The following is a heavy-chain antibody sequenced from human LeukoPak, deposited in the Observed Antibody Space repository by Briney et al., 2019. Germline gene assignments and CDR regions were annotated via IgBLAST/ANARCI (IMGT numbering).Heavy chain of an antibody. V-gene: IGHV3-7*01. J-gene: IGHJ4*02. D-gene: IGHD3-10*01. CDR1: GFTFSSYW. CDR3: ARAMVRGVNFFDY. CDR2: IKQDGSEK. Sequence: GGSLRLSCAASGFTFSSYWMSWVRQAPGKGLEWVANIKQDGSEKYYVDSVKGRFTISRDNAKNSLYLQMNSLRAEDTAVYYCARAMVRGVNFFDYWGQGTLVTVSS.